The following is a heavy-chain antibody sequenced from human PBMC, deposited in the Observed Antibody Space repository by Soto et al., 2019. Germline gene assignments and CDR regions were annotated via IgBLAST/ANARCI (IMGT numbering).Heavy chain of an antibody. D-gene: IGHD6-19*01. CDR1: GGSISSYY. Sequence: SETLSLTCTVSGGSISSYYWSWIRQPPGKGLEWIGYIYYRGSTNYNPTLKSRVTISVDTSKNQFSLKLSSVTAADTAVYYCARLGIAVGYFDYWGQGTLVTVSS. CDR2: IYYRGST. V-gene: IGHV4-59*08. CDR3: ARLGIAVGYFDY. J-gene: IGHJ4*02.